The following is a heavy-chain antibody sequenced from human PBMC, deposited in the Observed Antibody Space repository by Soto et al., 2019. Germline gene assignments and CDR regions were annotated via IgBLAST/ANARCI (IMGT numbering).Heavy chain of an antibody. V-gene: IGHV4-31*03. CDR1: GYSISRGGSY. J-gene: IGHJ2*01. CDR2: IDYIGDT. Sequence: HVQLQESGPGRVRPSPPLSLICNVSGYSISRGGSYWSWLRQVQGTGLEWIGSIDYIGDTFYNPCREIRGTLSVDPSKNQFFLSLIIVTAADTAMFYCARVAGSLTWHVDIWGRGTQVTVSS. D-gene: IGHD2-15*01. CDR3: ARVAGSLTWHVDI.